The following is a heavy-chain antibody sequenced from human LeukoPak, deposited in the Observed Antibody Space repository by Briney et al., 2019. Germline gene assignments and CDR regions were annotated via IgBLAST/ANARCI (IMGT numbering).Heavy chain of an antibody. V-gene: IGHV1-2*02. CDR2: INPNSGGT. CDR1: GYTFTAYY. CDR3: ARDSNLYYYDSSGYSDFDY. Sequence: ASVKVSCKASGYTFTAYYMHWVRQAPGQGLEWMGWINPNSGGTNYAQKFQGRVTMTRDTSISTAYMELSRLRSDDTAVYYCARDSNLYYYDSSGYSDFDYWGQGTLVTVSS. J-gene: IGHJ4*02. D-gene: IGHD3-22*01.